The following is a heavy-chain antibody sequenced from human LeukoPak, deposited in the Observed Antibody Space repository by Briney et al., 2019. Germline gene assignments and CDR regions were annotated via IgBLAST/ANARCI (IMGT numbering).Heavy chain of an antibody. D-gene: IGHD3-22*01. CDR3: AKDIAHYYDSSGYDY. V-gene: IGHV3-9*01. CDR2: ISWNSGGI. Sequence: GGSLRLSCAASGFTFDDYDMHWVRQAPGKGLEWVSGISWNSGGIGYADSVKGRFTISRDNAKNSLYLQMNSLRAEDTALYYCAKDIAHYYDSSGYDYWGQGTLVTVSS. CDR1: GFTFDDYD. J-gene: IGHJ4*02.